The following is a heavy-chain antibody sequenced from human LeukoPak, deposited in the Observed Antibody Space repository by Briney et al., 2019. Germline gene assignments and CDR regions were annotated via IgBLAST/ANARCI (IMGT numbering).Heavy chain of an antibody. CDR1: GFTFSDYW. D-gene: IGHD2-2*01. V-gene: IGHV3-7*01. Sequence: GGSLRLSCAAPGFTFSDYWMSWVRQAPGKGLEWVASIKQDGSEKYYVDSVKGRFTISRDNAKNSLYLQMNSLRAEDTAVYYCARSCSSSSCAGWFDPWGQGTLVSVSS. CDR3: ARSCSSSSCAGWFDP. CDR2: IKQDGSEK. J-gene: IGHJ5*02.